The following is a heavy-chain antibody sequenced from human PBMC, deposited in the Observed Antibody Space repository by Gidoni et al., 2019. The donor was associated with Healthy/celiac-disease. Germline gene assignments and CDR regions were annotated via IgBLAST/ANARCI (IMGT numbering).Heavy chain of an antibody. CDR3: ASTAYSSSWEFDY. D-gene: IGHD6-13*01. CDR2: ISSSSSYI. V-gene: IGHV3-21*01. Sequence: EVQLVESGGGLVKPGGSLRLSCAAPGLTFSSYRLHWVRQAPGKGLEWVSSISSSSSYIYYADSVKGRFTISRDNAKNSLYLQMNSLRAEDTAVYYCASTAYSSSWEFDYWGQGTLVTVSS. J-gene: IGHJ4*02. CDR1: GLTFSSYR.